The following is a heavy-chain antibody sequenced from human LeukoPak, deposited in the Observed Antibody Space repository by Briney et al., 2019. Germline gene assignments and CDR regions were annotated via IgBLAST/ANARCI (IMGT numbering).Heavy chain of an antibody. CDR2: VNPNSGDT. CDR3: ARSNYYGSQSEY. Sequence: GASVKVSCEASGYTFSAFHIHWVRLAPGQGPEWMGWVNPNSGDTNYAQKFRGRVTMTRDTSINTAYMELSSLRSDDTAVYYCARSNYYGSQSEYWGQGTLVAVSP. J-gene: IGHJ4*02. CDR1: GYTFSAFH. V-gene: IGHV1-2*02. D-gene: IGHD3-10*01.